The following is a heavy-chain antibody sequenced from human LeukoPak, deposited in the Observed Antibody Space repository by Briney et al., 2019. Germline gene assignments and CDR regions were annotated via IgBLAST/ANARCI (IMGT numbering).Heavy chain of an antibody. CDR1: GFTFSSYS. J-gene: IGHJ3*02. D-gene: IGHD4-17*01. CDR2: ISRSSSFI. V-gene: IGHV3-21*01. CDR3: ASNRYDDYGDYRVAFDI. Sequence: GGSLRLSCAASGFTFSSYSMSWVRQAPGKGLEWVSSISRSSSFIYYADSVKGRFTISRDNAKNSLYLQMNSLRAEDTAVYYCASNRYDDYGDYRVAFDIWGQGTMVTVSS.